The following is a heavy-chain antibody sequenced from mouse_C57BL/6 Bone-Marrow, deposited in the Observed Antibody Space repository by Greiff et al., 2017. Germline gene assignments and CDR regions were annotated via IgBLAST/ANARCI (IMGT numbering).Heavy chain of an antibody. CDR2: IRSKSSNYAT. CDR3: VRDSKDYGSSYWYFDV. J-gene: IGHJ1*03. V-gene: IGHV10-3*01. Sequence: EVQGVESGGGLVQPKGSLKLSCAASGFTFNTYAMHWVRQAPGKGLEWVARIRSKSSNYATYYADSVKDRFTISRDDSQSMLYLQMNNLKTEDTAVYYCVRDSKDYGSSYWYFDVWGTGTTVTVSS. D-gene: IGHD1-1*01. CDR1: GFTFNTYA.